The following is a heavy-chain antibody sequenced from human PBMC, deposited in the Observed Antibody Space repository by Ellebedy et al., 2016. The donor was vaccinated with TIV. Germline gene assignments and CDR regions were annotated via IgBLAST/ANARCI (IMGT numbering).Heavy chain of an antibody. V-gene: IGHV1-18*01. J-gene: IGHJ6*02. Sequence: ASVKVSXKASGYTFTSYGISWVRQAPGQGLEWMGWISAYNGNTNYAQKLQGRVTMTTDTSTCTAYMELRSLRSDDTAVYYCARDQDSYSSSWSYGMDVWGQGTTVTVSS. D-gene: IGHD6-13*01. CDR2: ISAYNGNT. CDR3: ARDQDSYSSSWSYGMDV. CDR1: GYTFTSYG.